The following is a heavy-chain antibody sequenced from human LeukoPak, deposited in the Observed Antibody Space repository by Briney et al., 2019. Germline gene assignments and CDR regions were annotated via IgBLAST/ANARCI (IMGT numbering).Heavy chain of an antibody. Sequence: GGSLRLSCAASGLTSSSYWMHWVRQVPGKGLVWVSRISGDGTARNYADSVKGRFTISRDNAKNSLHLQMNSLRAEDTAVYYCAKGSSRPPNAFDIWGQGTLVTVSS. D-gene: IGHD6-6*01. CDR1: GLTSSSYW. CDR3: AKGSSRPPNAFDI. V-gene: IGHV3-74*01. J-gene: IGHJ3*02. CDR2: ISGDGTAR.